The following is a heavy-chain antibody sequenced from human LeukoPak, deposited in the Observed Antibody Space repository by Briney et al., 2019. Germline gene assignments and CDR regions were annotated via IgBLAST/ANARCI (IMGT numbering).Heavy chain of an antibody. CDR2: IYYSGST. CDR1: GGSISSYY. J-gene: IGHJ6*02. Sequence: SETLSLTCTVSGGSISSYYWSWIRQPPGKGLEWIGYIYYSGSTNYNPSLKSRVTISVDTSKNQFSLKLSSVTAADTAVYYCARRPTYCSSTSCYLYYGMDVWGQGTTVTVSS. CDR3: ARRPTYCSSTSCYLYYGMDV. D-gene: IGHD2-2*01. V-gene: IGHV4-59*08.